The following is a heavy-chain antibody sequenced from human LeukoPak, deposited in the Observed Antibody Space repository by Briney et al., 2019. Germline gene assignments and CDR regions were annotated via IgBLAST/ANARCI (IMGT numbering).Heavy chain of an antibody. D-gene: IGHD3-22*01. CDR1: GGSISSGGYY. CDR2: IYYSGST. V-gene: IGHV4-31*03. CDR3: AREDYYDCSGYFPLGAFDI. J-gene: IGHJ3*02. Sequence: PSQTLSLTCTVSGGSISSGGYYWSWIRQHPGKGLEWIGYIYYSGSTYYNPSLKSRVTISVDTSKNQFSLKLSSVTAADTAVYYCAREDYYDCSGYFPLGAFDIWGQGTVVTVSS.